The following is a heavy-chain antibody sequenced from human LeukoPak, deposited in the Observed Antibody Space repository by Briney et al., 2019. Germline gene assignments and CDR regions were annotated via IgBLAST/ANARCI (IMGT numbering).Heavy chain of an antibody. J-gene: IGHJ6*03. D-gene: IGHD3-10*01. CDR2: ISWNSGSI. CDR1: GFPFDDYA. V-gene: IGHV3-9*01. CDR3: AKEHQFDYYDICG. Sequence: GGSLRLSCLRSGFPFDDYAMHWVRQAPGKGLEGVSGISWNSGSIGYADSVKGRFTISRDNAKNSLYLQMNSLRAEDTGLYYCAKEHQFDYYDICGWGKVTTVT.